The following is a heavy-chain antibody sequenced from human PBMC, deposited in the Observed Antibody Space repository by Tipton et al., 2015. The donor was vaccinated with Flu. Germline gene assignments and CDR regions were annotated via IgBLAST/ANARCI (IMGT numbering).Heavy chain of an antibody. CDR1: GFTFSIYA. D-gene: IGHD6-19*01. V-gene: IGHV3-23*01. J-gene: IGHJ4*02. CDR2: ISGGGGGT. Sequence: SLRLSCAASGFTFSIYAMSWVRQAPGKRLEWISDISGGGGGTYYADSVKGRFTISRDNYKNTLYLQMNSLRAEDTAVYYCAKVIPELVAGLDYWGQGTLVTVSS. CDR3: AKVIPELVAGLDY.